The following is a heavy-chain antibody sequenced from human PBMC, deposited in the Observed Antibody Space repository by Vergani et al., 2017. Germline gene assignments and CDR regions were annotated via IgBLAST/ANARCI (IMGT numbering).Heavy chain of an antibody. J-gene: IGHJ4*02. V-gene: IGHV3-23*01. Sequence: EVQLLESGGGLVQPGGSLRLSCAASGFTFSSYAMSWVRQAPGKGLEWVSALSGSGGSTYYADSVKGRFTISRDNSKNTLYLQMNSLRAEDTAVYYCAKISSSQSWYFDYWGQGTLVTVSS. CDR2: LSGSGGST. CDR1: GFTFSSYA. D-gene: IGHD6-6*01. CDR3: AKISSSQSWYFDY.